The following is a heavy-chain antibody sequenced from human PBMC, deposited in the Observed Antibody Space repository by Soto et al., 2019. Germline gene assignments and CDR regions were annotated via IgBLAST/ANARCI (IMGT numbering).Heavy chain of an antibody. D-gene: IGHD5-12*01. J-gene: IGHJ4*02. V-gene: IGHV1-2*04. CDR3: AILYGGYDFGY. CDR1: GYTFTGYY. Sequence: ASVNVSCKASGYTFTGYYMHWVRQAPGQGLEWMGWINPNSGGTNYAQKFQGWVTMTRDTSISTAYMELSRLRSDDTAVYYCAILYGGYDFGYWGQGTLVTVSS. CDR2: INPNSGGT.